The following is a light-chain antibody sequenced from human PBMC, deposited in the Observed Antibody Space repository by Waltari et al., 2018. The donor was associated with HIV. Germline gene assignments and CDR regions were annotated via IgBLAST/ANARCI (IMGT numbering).Light chain of an antibody. CDR2: AAS. Sequence: DIQMTQSPSPLSPSVGDRGTVTCWASQSISIYLNWYQQKPGKAPNLLIYAASSLQSGVPSRFSGSGSGTDFTLTISSLQPEDFATYFCQQSYSTPRTFGQGTKLEIK. CDR3: QQSYSTPRT. CDR1: QSISIY. J-gene: IGKJ2*01. V-gene: IGKV1-39*01.